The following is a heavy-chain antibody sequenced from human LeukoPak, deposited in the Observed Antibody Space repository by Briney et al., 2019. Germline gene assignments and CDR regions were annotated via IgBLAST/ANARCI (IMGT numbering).Heavy chain of an antibody. D-gene: IGHD3-10*01. V-gene: IGHV3-21*01. J-gene: IGHJ4*02. CDR2: ISSSSSYI. CDR3: ARADYGSTYYFDY. Sequence: GGSLRLSCAASGFTFSSYSMNWVRQAPGKGLEWVSSISSSSSYIYYADSVKGRFTISRDNAKNSLYLQMNSLRAEDTAVYYCARADYGSTYYFDYWGQGTLVTVSS. CDR1: GFTFSSYS.